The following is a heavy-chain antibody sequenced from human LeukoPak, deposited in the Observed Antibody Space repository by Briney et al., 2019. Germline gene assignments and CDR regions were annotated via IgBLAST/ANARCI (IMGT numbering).Heavy chain of an antibody. Sequence: GGSLRLSCAVSGFTFSTYWMHWVRQAPGKGLVWVSRINTDGSLINYADSVKGRFTMSRDNSKNTLYLQMSSLRAEDTAVYYCARRIVGASWIDYWGQGTLVTVSS. CDR1: GFTFSTYW. CDR2: INTDGSLI. D-gene: IGHD1-26*01. V-gene: IGHV3-74*01. CDR3: ARRIVGASWIDY. J-gene: IGHJ4*02.